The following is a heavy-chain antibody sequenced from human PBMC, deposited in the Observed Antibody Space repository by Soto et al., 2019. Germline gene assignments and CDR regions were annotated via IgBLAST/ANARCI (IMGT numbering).Heavy chain of an antibody. CDR2: MSYSGGS. D-gene: IGHD1-20*01. CDR3: AKTRITSTAATFDP. CDR1: GGSLSTYY. Sequence: SETLSLTCTVSGGSLSTYYWSWIRQPPGKGLEWIVYMSYSGGSNYNPSLKSRVTMSVDTSKNQVSLKLSSVTAADTAVYYCAKTRITSTAATFDPWGQGTLVTVSS. J-gene: IGHJ5*02. V-gene: IGHV4-59*01.